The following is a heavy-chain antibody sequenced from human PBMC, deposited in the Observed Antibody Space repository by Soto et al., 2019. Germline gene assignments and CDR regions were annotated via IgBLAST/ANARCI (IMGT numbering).Heavy chain of an antibody. CDR2: IYYSGTT. Sequence: QVQLQESGPGLVKPSQTLSLTCTVSGGSISSADYYWSWIRQQPGQGLEWIGYIYYSGTTYYNPSLKRRVSISADTSKNQFSLQLSSVTAADTDVYYCARLVPTTIHDSWGQGIMVTVSS. J-gene: IGHJ4*02. V-gene: IGHV4-30-4*01. CDR1: GGSISSADYY. D-gene: IGHD1-26*01. CDR3: ARLVPTTIHDS.